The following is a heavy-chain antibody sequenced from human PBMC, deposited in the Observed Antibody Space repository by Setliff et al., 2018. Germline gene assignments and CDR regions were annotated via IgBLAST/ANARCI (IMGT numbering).Heavy chain of an antibody. J-gene: IGHJ4*02. Sequence: HPGGSLRLSCAASRFTFSNYWMSWVRQAPGKGLEWVSYISSSSSTIYYADSVKGRFTISRDNAKNSLYLQMNSLRAEDTAVYYCASYYYGSGSYYPYFDYWGQGTLVT. D-gene: IGHD3-10*01. V-gene: IGHV3-48*01. CDR3: ASYYYGSGSYYPYFDY. CDR2: ISSSSSTI. CDR1: RFTFSNYW.